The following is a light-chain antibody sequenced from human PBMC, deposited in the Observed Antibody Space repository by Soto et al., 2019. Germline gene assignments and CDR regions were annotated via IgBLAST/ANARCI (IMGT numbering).Light chain of an antibody. J-gene: IGLJ3*02. Sequence: QSVLTQPPSVSGAPGQRVTISCTGSSSNLGTGYDVQWYRQLPGTAPKLLIFGNINRPSGVPDRFSGSKSGTSASLAIAGLQSEDEADYYCQSFDTSLSGWVFGRGTKLTVL. CDR3: QSFDTSLSGWV. CDR2: GNI. V-gene: IGLV1-40*01. CDR1: SSNLGTGYD.